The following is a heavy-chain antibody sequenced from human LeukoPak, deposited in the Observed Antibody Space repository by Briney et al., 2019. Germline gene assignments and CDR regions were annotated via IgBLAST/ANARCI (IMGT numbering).Heavy chain of an antibody. V-gene: IGHV3-7*01. CDR1: GLTVNNNY. CDR2: IKQDGSEK. Sequence: GGSLRLSCAASGLTVNNNYMSWVRQAPGKGLEWVANIKQDGSEKYYVDSVKGRFTISRDNAKNSLYLQMNSLRAEDTAVYYCARGSGYYPDYWGQGTLVTVSS. D-gene: IGHD3-22*01. J-gene: IGHJ4*02. CDR3: ARGSGYYPDY.